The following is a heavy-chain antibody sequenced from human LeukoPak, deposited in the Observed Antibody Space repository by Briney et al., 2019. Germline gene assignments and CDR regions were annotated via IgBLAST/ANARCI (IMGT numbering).Heavy chain of an antibody. CDR1: GFTFSADW. V-gene: IGHV3-7*01. Sequence: GGSLRLSCAASGFTFSADWMNWVRQAPGKGLEWVANINQDESKKYYVDSVKGRFTISRDNAKNSLYLQMDSLRAEDTAVYYCARDLHVAEGYWGQGTLVTVSS. J-gene: IGHJ4*02. D-gene: IGHD6-19*01. CDR3: ARDLHVAEGY. CDR2: INQDESKK.